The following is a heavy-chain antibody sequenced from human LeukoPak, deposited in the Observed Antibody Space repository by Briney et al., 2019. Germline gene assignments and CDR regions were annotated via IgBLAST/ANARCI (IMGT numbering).Heavy chain of an antibody. D-gene: IGHD3-10*01. CDR1: GFTVNSNY. J-gene: IGHJ4*02. CDR2: IYSGGST. V-gene: IGHV3-66*01. Sequence: GGSLRLSCVASGFTVNSNYMRWVRQAPGKGLEWVAVIYSGGSTYCADSVKGRFTISSDNSKNTLYLQMNSLRAEDTAVYYCARDLRGVIPFDYWGQGTPVTVSS. CDR3: ARDLRGVIPFDY.